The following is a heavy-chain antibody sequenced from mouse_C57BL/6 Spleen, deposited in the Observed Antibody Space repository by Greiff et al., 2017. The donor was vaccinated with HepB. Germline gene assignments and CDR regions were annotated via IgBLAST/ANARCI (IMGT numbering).Heavy chain of an antibody. V-gene: IGHV1-61*01. Sequence: QVQLKQPGAELVRPGSSVKLSCKASGYTFTSYWMDWVKQRPGQGLEWIGNIYPSDSETHYNQKFKDKATLTVDKSSSTAYMQLSSLTSEDSAVYYCAKEGLGAFDYWGQGTTLTVSS. CDR3: AKEGLGAFDY. CDR2: IYPSDSET. D-gene: IGHD4-1*01. J-gene: IGHJ2*01. CDR1: GYTFTSYW.